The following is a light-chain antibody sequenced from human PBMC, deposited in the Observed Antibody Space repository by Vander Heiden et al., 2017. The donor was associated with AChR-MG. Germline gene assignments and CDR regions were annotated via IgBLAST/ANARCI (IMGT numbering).Light chain of an antibody. CDR2: STY. V-gene: IGLV8-61*01. CDR1: SSSVSVTPY. J-gene: IGLJ1*01. CDR3: VLYMGSGIFV. Sequence: QTVVTQEPAFSVSPGGTVTLTYAFSSSSVSVTPYPNWNHQTPRQPPPTLLYSTYLPPHGVPDRFSGSIPGNKAALTIPGAEADDDSDYYCVLYMGSGIFVFGSGTKVSVL.